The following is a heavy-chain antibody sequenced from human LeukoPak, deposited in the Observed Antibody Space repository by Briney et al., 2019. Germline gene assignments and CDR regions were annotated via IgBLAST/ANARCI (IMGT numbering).Heavy chain of an antibody. Sequence: SGPTLVKPTQTLTLTCTFSGFSLSTSGVGVGWIRQPPGKALEWLALIYWNDDKRYSPSLRSRLTITKDTSKNQVVLTMTNMDPVDTATYYCAHRPRVIPPAEATTFDYWGQGTLVTVSS. V-gene: IGHV2-5*01. J-gene: IGHJ4*02. CDR1: GFSLSTSGVG. D-gene: IGHD3-10*01. CDR2: IYWNDDK. CDR3: AHRPRVIPPAEATTFDY.